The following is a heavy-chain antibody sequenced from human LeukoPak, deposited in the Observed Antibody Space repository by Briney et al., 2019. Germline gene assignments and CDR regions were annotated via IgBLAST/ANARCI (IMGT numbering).Heavy chain of an antibody. CDR1: GYSISSGYY. J-gene: IGHJ5*02. Sequence: PSQTLSLTCTVSGYSISSGYYWGWIRQPPGKGLEWIGSIYHSRSTYYNPSLKSRVTISVDTSKNQFSLKLSSVTAADTAVYYCAREGGIAAAVNWFDPWGQGTLVTVSS. CDR3: AREGGIAAAVNWFDP. D-gene: IGHD6-13*01. CDR2: IYHSRST. V-gene: IGHV4-38-2*02.